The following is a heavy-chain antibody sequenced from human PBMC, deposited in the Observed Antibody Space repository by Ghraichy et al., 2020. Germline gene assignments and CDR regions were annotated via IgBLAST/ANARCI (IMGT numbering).Heavy chain of an antibody. J-gene: IGHJ4*02. V-gene: IGHV3-64D*09. CDR1: GFTFRNYA. CDR2: ISINGGST. Sequence: GGSLRLSCSSSGFTFRNYAMHWVRQAPGKGLEFVSAISINGGSTYYADSVRGRFTISRDNSKNTLHLQMSSLKTEDTAVYYCVKGYFNLDYCGQGTLVTVSS. CDR3: VKGYFNLDY. D-gene: IGHD3-9*01.